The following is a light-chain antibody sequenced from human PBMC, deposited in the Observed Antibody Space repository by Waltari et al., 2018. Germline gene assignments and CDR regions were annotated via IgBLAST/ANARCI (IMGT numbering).Light chain of an antibody. CDR3: MQALETPLT. J-gene: IGKJ3*01. Sequence: DIVMTQSPLSLPVTPGEPASISCRSSQSLLYSTGYNYLDWYLQKPGKSPPLLIYLGSTRASGVPDGFSGSGSGTDFTLKITRVEADDVGVYYCMQALETPLTFGPGTRVDIK. CDR1: QSLLYSTGYNY. CDR2: LGS. V-gene: IGKV2-28*01.